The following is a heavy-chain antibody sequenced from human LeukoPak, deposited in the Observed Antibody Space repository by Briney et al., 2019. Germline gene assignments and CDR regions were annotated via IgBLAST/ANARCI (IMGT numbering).Heavy chain of an antibody. CDR3: ARDMTDFWSGYYTDYYYYYMDV. J-gene: IGHJ6*03. D-gene: IGHD3-3*01. CDR1: GDTFNDYT. CDR2: IIPIFGTA. V-gene: IGHV1-69*13. Sequence: GASVKVSCKASGDTFNDYTFSWVRQAPGQGLEWMGGIIPIFGTANYAQKFQGRVTITADESTSTAYMELSSLRSEDTAVYYCARDMTDFWSGYYTDYYYYYMDVWGKGTTVTVSS.